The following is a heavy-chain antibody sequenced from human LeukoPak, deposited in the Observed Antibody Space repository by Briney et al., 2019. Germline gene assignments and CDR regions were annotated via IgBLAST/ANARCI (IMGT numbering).Heavy chain of an antibody. CDR1: GDSVSSNSAA. Sequence: QTLSLTCAISGDSVSSNSAAWNWIRQPPSGGLEWLGRTYYTSKWYNDYAPSVKGRITINPDTSKNQFSLQLNSVTPEDTAVYYCARGYYCSSSSCYMPFDYWGQGTLVTVSS. J-gene: IGHJ4*02. V-gene: IGHV6-1*01. D-gene: IGHD2-2*02. CDR3: ARGYYCSSSSCYMPFDY. CDR2: TYYTSKWYN.